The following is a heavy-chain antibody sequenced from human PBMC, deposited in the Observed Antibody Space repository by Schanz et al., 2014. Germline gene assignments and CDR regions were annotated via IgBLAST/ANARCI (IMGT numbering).Heavy chain of an antibody. CDR3: ARDSLRGATGGYGMDV. J-gene: IGHJ6*04. D-gene: IGHD2-8*02. V-gene: IGHV4-61*02. Sequence: QVQLQESGPGLVKPSQTLSLTCTVSGGSIRSGTYYWSWIRQPAGKALEWVGRVFPNGITNYNPSLKSRVTISVDKSKNQFSLKVRSVTAADTAVYYCARDSLRGATGGYGMDVWGKGTTVTVSS. CDR1: GGSIRSGTYY. CDR2: VFPNGIT.